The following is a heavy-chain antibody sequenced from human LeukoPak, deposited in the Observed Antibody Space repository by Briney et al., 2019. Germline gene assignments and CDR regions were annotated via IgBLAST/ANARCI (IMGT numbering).Heavy chain of an antibody. V-gene: IGHV4-59*01. CDR3: AGTRLYYYYMDV. J-gene: IGHJ6*03. CDR1: GGSISSYY. Sequence: SETLSLTCTVSGGSISSYYWSWIRQPPGKGLEWIGYIYYSGSTNYNPSLKSRVTISVDTSKNQFSLKLSSVTAADTAVYYCAGTRLYYYYMDVWGKGTTVTVSS. CDR2: IYYSGST. D-gene: IGHD2-8*01.